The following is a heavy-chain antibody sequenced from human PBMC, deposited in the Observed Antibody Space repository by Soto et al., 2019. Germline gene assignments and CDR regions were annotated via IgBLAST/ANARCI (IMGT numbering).Heavy chain of an antibody. Sequence: PSETLSLTCTVSGGSISRSTYYWGWIRQPPGKGLEWIGSIYYSGSTYSRPSLKSRVTISVDTSKNQFSLKLSSVTAADTAVYYCARRSSSSLGSLFDPWGRGILVTVSS. J-gene: IGHJ5*02. CDR3: ARRSSSSLGSLFDP. CDR1: GGSISRSTYY. V-gene: IGHV4-39*01. CDR2: IYYSGST. D-gene: IGHD6-6*01.